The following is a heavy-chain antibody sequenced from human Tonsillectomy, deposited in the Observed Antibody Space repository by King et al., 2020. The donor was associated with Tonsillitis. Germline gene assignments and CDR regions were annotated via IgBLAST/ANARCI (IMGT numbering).Heavy chain of an antibody. Sequence: VQLVESGGGVVQPGGSLRLSCAASGFTFSSYGMHWVRQAPGKGLEWVTFIRYDGSRKYYADSVKGRFAISRDTSKNTLYLQMHSLRAEDTAVYYCAKDPTGGWFGAEPNSFEYWGQGTLVTVSS. D-gene: IGHD3-10*01. CDR1: GFTFSSYG. V-gene: IGHV3-30*02. J-gene: IGHJ4*02. CDR3: AKDPTGGWFGAEPNSFEY. CDR2: IRYDGSRK.